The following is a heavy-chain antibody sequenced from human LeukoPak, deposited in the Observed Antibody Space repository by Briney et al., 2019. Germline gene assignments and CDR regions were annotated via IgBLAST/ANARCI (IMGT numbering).Heavy chain of an antibody. Sequence: GGSLRLSCAASGFTFSSYTMHWIRQAPGKGLEWVSTISDYPHYADSVRGRFTISRDNSRKTVFLQMNSLTPEDAATYYCTKDSQGSYDGFWYGTYGMDVWGQGTTVTVSS. J-gene: IGHJ6*02. CDR3: TKDSQGSYDGFWYGTYGMDV. CDR2: ISDYP. CDR1: GFTFSSYT. D-gene: IGHD3-16*01. V-gene: IGHV3-23*05.